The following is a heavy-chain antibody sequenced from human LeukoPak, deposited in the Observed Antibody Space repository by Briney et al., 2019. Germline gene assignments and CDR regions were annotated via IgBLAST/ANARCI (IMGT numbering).Heavy chain of an antibody. CDR3: ARGGGGPVGY. V-gene: IGHV4-38-2*02. J-gene: IGHJ4*02. CDR2: IYHSGST. D-gene: IGHD2-15*01. CDR1: GYSISSGYY. Sequence: SETLSLTCTVSGYSISSGYYWGWIRQPPGKGLEWIGSIYHSGSTYYNPSLKSRVTISVDTSKKQFSLKLSSVTAADTAVYYCARGGGGPVGYWGQGTLVTVSS.